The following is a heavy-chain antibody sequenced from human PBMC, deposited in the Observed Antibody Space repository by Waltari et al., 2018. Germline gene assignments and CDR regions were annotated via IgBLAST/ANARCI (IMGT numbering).Heavy chain of an antibody. CDR2: IRTKAYGGTT. Sequence: EVQLVESGGGFVQPGRSLRLSCTAAGFTFGDYAMNWYRQVPGKGVEWVGFIRTKAYGGTTEYAASVKGRFTISRDDSKSIAYLQMNSLKTEDTAVYYCSRGKYSSGWYGRYWGQGTLVTVSS. CDR1: GFTFGDYA. D-gene: IGHD6-19*01. J-gene: IGHJ4*02. CDR3: SRGKYSSGWYGRY. V-gene: IGHV3-49*03.